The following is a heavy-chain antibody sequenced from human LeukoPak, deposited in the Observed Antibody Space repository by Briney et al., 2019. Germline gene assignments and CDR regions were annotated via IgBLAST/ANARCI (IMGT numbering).Heavy chain of an antibody. J-gene: IGHJ5*02. CDR2: IYGDGTT. V-gene: IGHV3-66*02. Sequence: GGSLRLSCAASGFTVCNDYMAWVRQAPGRGLVWVSLIYGDGTTFYTDSVKGRFTISRDNFKNTLYLQMSSLRPEDTPLYYCARDRAGAQSWVALDPWGQGTLVTVSS. CDR1: GFTVCNDY. CDR3: ARDRAGAQSWVALDP. D-gene: IGHD3-10*01.